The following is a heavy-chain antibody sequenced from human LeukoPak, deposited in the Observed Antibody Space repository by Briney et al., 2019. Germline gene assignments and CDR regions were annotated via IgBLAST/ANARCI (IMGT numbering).Heavy chain of an antibody. D-gene: IGHD5-12*01. V-gene: IGHV3-53*04. CDR2: IYSDDST. CDR1: GCTVSSNY. J-gene: IGHJ3*02. CDR3: ARGGYSGYDRDAFDI. Sequence: PGGSLRLSCAASGCTVSSNYMSWVRQAPGKGLEWVSVIYSDDSTYYADSVKGRFTISRHNSKNTLYLQMNSLRAEDTAVYYCARGGYSGYDRDAFDIWGQGTTVTVSS.